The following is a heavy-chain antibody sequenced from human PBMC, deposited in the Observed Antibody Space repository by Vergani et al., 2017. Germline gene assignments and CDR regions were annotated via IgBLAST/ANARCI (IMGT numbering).Heavy chain of an antibody. D-gene: IGHD3-3*01. V-gene: IGHV3-21*01. Sequence: EVQLLESGGGLVQPGGSLRLSCAASGFTFSSYSMNWVRQAPGKGLEWVSSISSSSSYIYYADSVKGRFNISRDNSKNTLYLQMNSLRAEDTAVYYCARYYDFWSGSPTREGFGAFDIWGQGTMVTVSS. CDR2: ISSSSSYI. CDR3: ARYYDFWSGSPTREGFGAFDI. J-gene: IGHJ3*02. CDR1: GFTFSSYS.